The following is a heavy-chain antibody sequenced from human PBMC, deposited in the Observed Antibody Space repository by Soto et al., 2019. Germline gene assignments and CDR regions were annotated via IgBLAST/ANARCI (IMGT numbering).Heavy chain of an antibody. Sequence: SETLSLTCTVSGGSISSSSYYWGWIRQPPGKGLEWIGSIYYSGSTNYNPSLKSRVTISVDTSKNQFSLKLTSVTAADTAVYYCSRDNGYSYGYNLDHWGQGTLVTVSS. CDR3: SRDNGYSYGYNLDH. D-gene: IGHD5-18*01. CDR2: IYYSGST. V-gene: IGHV4-39*07. J-gene: IGHJ4*02. CDR1: GGSISSSSYY.